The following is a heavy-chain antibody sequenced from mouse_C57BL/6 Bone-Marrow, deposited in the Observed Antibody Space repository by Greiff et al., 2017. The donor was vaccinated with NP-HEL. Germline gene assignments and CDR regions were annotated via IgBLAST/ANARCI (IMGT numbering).Heavy chain of an antibody. CDR3: ARCYDYSAGFAY. CDR2: IHPNSGST. J-gene: IGHJ3*01. D-gene: IGHD2-4*01. CDR1: GYTFTSYW. V-gene: IGHV1-64*01. Sequence: VQLQQPGAELVKPGASVKLSCKASGYTFTSYWMHWVKQRPGQGLEWIGMIHPNSGSTNYNEKFKGKATLTVDKSSSTAYMQLRSLTSEDSAVYYCARCYDYSAGFAYWGQGTLVTVSA.